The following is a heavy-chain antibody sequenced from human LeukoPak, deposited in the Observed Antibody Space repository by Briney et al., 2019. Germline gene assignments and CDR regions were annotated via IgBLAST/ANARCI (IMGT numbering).Heavy chain of an antibody. V-gene: IGHV3-30-3*01. CDR1: GFTFSSYA. D-gene: IGHD3-22*01. CDR2: ISYDGSNK. J-gene: IGHJ4*02. Sequence: GGSLRLSCAASGFTFSSYAMHWVRQAPGKGLEWVAVISYDGSNKYYADSVKGRFTISRDNSKNTLYLQMNSLRAEDTAVYYCARVYYYDSSGYHLGVDYWGQGTLVTVSS. CDR3: ARVYYYDSSGYHLGVDY.